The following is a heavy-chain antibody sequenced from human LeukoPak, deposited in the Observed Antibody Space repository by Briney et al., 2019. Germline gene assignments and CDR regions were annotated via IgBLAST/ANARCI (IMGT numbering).Heavy chain of an antibody. D-gene: IGHD3-22*01. V-gene: IGHV4-34*01. CDR1: GVSFSGYY. CDR2: INHSGST. J-gene: IGHJ6*03. Sequence: PSETLSLTCAVYGVSFSGYYWSWIRQPPGKGLEWIGEINHSGSTNYNPSLKSRVTISVDTSKNQFSLKLSSVTAADTAVYYCAREGSYYDSSGLYYMDVWSKGTTVTVSS. CDR3: AREGSYYDSSGLYYMDV.